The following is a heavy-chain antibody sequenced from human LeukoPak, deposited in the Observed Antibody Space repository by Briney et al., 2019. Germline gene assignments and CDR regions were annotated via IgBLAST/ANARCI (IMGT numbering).Heavy chain of an antibody. CDR1: GGSISSYY. V-gene: IGHV4-59*01. D-gene: IGHD6-6*01. CDR2: IYYSGST. Sequence: ASETLSLTCTVSGGSISSYYWSWTRQPPGKGLEWIGYIYYSGSTNYNPSLKSRVTISVDTSKNQFSLKLSSVTAADTAVYYCARSPIAARPSDAFDIWGQGTMVTVSS. CDR3: ARSPIAARPSDAFDI. J-gene: IGHJ3*02.